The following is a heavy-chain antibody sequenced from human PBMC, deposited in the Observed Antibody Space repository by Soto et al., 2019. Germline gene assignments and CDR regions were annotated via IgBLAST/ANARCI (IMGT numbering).Heavy chain of an antibody. CDR2: VYSSGST. CDR1: GGSINSYY. D-gene: IGHD3-22*01. CDR3: ARDKGDSRIDY. V-gene: IGHV4-4*07. Sequence: PSETLSLTCTVSGGSINSYYWSWIRQSAGKGLEWIGRVYSSGSTFYNPSLKSRLTMSVDTPNNQFSLKLSSVTAADTAVYSCARDKGDSRIDYWGLAPLVTVSS. J-gene: IGHJ4*02.